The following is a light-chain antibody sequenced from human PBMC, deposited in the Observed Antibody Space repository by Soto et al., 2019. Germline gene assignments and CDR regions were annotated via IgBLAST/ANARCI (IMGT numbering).Light chain of an antibody. CDR2: DAS. CDR3: QQYHSLPIT. J-gene: IGKJ5*01. V-gene: IGKV1-33*01. Sequence: DIQMTQSPSPLSVSVGDRVTITCQASRFIGNYLNWYQQKPGKAPKLLINDASNLETGVPPRFSGSGSGTDFSVTISSLQPEDIATYYCQQYHSLPITFGQGTRLEIK. CDR1: RFIGNY.